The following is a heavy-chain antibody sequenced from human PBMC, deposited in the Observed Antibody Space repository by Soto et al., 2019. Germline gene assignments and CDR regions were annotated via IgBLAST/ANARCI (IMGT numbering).Heavy chain of an antibody. CDR3: AKEYEAAPLYWYFDL. Sequence: PVGSLRLSCAASGFTFSSYAMSWVRQAPGKGLEWVSAISSSGGSTYYADSVKGRFTISRDNSKNTLYLQMNSLRAEDTAVYYCAKEYEAAPLYWYFDLWGRGTLVTVSS. CDR1: GFTFSSYA. D-gene: IGHD3-16*01. V-gene: IGHV3-23*01. CDR2: ISSSGGST. J-gene: IGHJ2*01.